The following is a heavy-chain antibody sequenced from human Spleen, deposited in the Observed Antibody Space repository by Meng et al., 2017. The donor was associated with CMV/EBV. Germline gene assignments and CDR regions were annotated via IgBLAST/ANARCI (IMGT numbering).Heavy chain of an antibody. CDR3: ARDRTGTSGFYYYYGMDV. J-gene: IGHJ6*02. V-gene: IGHV3-48*03. D-gene: IGHD1-7*01. CDR2: ITSSGSAI. Sequence: LSLTCAASGFNFRSYEMNWVRQAPGKGLEWVSHITSSGSAIYYADSVQGRFTISRDNAKNSLYLQMNSLRAEDTAVYYCARDRTGTSGFYYYYGMDVWGQGTTVTVSS. CDR1: GFNFRSYE.